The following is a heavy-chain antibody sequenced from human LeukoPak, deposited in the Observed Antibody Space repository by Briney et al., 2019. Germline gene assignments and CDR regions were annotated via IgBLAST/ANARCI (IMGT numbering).Heavy chain of an antibody. Sequence: ASETLSLTCAVYGGSFSGYYWSWIRQPPGKGLEWIGEINHSGSTNYNPSLKSRVTISVDTSKNQFSLKLSSVTAADTAVYYCARGSDYGDYFWFDSWGQGTLVTVSS. CDR1: GGSFSGYY. J-gene: IGHJ5*01. CDR3: ARGSDYGDYFWFDS. V-gene: IGHV4-34*01. CDR2: INHSGST. D-gene: IGHD4-17*01.